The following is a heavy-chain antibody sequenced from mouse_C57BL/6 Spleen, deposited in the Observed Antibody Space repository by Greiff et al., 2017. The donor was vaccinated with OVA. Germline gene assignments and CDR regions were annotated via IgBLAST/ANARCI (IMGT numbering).Heavy chain of an antibody. CDR1: GFTFSDYG. CDR2: ISSGSSTI. V-gene: IGHV5-17*01. Sequence: EVQLQESGGGLVKPGGSLKLSCAASGFTFSDYGMHWVRQAPEQGLEWVAYISSGSSTIYYADTVKGRFTISRDNAKNTLFLQMTSLRSEDTAMYYCARGRGYCDVWGTGTTVTVSS. CDR3: ARGRGYCDV. J-gene: IGHJ1*03.